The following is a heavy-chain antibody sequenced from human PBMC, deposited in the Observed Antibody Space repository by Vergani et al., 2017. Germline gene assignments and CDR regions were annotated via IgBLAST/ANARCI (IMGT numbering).Heavy chain of an antibody. V-gene: IGHV4-4*02. CDR2: ICHTEDT. CDR1: GGSISSSNNC. Sequence: QVQLQESGPGVVKPSQTLSLTCAVSGGSISSSNNCWTWVRQPPGKGLEWIGEICHTEDTKYSPSLKSRVTVSVDESRNLFSLRLNSVTAADSAVYYCARHDSGHYDSSYYGLDVWGQGTTVTVSS. J-gene: IGHJ6*02. D-gene: IGHD3-16*01. CDR3: ARHDSGHYDSSYYGLDV.